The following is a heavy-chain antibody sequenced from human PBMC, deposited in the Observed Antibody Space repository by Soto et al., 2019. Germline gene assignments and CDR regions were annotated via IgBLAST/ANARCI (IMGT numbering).Heavy chain of an antibody. CDR1: GFTFSSYE. D-gene: IGHD1-26*01. Sequence: QPGGSLRLSCAASGFTFSSYEMAWVRQAPGKGLQWVSYISSGGSEIRYADSVKGRFTISRDDAKNSLYLQMNGLRAEDTAAYYCAGGIMYSGSYQHWGQGTLVTVSS. CDR3: AGGIMYSGSYQH. CDR2: ISSGGSEI. J-gene: IGHJ4*02. V-gene: IGHV3-48*03.